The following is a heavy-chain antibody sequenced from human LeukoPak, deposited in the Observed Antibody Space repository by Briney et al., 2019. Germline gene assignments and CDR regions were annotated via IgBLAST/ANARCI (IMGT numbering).Heavy chain of an antibody. D-gene: IGHD4-11*01. CDR3: APLVTTVTPGDARDI. CDR2: ISGSGGST. J-gene: IGHJ3*02. CDR1: GFTFSSYA. Sequence: GGSLRVSCAASGFTFSSYAMSWVRQAPGKGLEWVSAISGSGGSTYYADSVKGRFTISRDNSKNTLYLQMNSLRAEDTAVYYCAPLVTTVTPGDARDIWGQGTMVTVPS. V-gene: IGHV3-23*01.